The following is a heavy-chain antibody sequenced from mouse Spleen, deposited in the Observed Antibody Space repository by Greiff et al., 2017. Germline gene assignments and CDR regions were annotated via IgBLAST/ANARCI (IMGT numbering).Heavy chain of an antibody. V-gene: IGHV14-4*01. CDR2: IDPENGDT. Sequence: VQLQQSGAELAKPGASVKLSCKASGYTFTSYWMHWVKQRPGQGLEWIGWIDPENGDTEYASKFQGKATITADTSSNTAYLQLSSLTSEDTAVYYCTTYGSSSAWFAYWGQGTLVTVSA. J-gene: IGHJ3*01. CDR1: GYTFTSYW. CDR3: TTYGSSSAWFAY. D-gene: IGHD1-1*01.